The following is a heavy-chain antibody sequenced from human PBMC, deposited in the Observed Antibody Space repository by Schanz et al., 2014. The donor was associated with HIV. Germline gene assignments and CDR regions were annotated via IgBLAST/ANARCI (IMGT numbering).Heavy chain of an antibody. J-gene: IGHJ3*02. D-gene: IGHD3-16*01. CDR3: AIRTPMISFGAFDI. CDR2: ISAGVGTA. V-gene: IGHV3-23*01. CDR1: GFNFNNYA. Sequence: EVQLLESGGGLEQPGGSLRLSCAASGFNFNNYAMTWVRQAPGKGLEWVSTISAGVGTASYADSVKGRFTISRDNSKKMLFLQMNRPRAEDTAVYYCAIRTPMISFGAFDIWGRGTMVTVSS.